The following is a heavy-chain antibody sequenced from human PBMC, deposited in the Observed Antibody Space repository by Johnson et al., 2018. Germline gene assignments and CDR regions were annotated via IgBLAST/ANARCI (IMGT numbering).Heavy chain of an antibody. CDR2: IIPILGTA. Sequence: QVQLVQSGAEVKKPGSSVKVSCKASGGTFSSYTISWVRQAPGQGLEWMGRIIPILGTANYAQKFQGRVTITADEPTSTAYMELGSRGSEDTAVYYGTQYSYGYAYDYYYGMDVWGQGTTVTVSS. CDR3: TQYSYGYAYDYYYGMDV. D-gene: IGHD5-18*01. J-gene: IGHJ6*02. V-gene: IGHV1-69*11. CDR1: GGTFSSYT.